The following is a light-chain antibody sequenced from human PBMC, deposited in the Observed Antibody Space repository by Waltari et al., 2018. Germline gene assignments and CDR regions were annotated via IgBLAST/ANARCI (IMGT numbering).Light chain of an antibody. CDR2: GAS. CDR3: QHYLRLPVT. Sequence: EIVLTQSPGTRSLSPGESATLSCRTSQSVTRALAWYQQKPGQAPRLLIYGASNRATGIPDRFSGSGSGTDFSLTISSLEPEDFAVYYCQHYLRLPVTFGQGTKVEVK. J-gene: IGKJ1*01. V-gene: IGKV3-20*01. CDR1: QSVTRA.